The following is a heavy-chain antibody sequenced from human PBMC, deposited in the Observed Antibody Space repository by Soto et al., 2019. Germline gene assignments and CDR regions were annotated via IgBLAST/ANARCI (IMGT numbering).Heavy chain of an antibody. CDR3: SHSAYAYCRPGDY. CDR2: IYSDKDK. V-gene: IGHV2-5*02. CDR1: GFSLTINRVG. D-gene: IGHD2-15*01. Sequence: QITLKESGPPLVKPTQTLTLTCTFSGFSLTINRVGVGWIRQPPGKALEWLALIYSDKDKRYNPSLKNRLTINEDSSKNQVVLTVTNMDPVDTATYYCSHSAYAYCRPGDYWGQGTVVTVSS. J-gene: IGHJ4*02.